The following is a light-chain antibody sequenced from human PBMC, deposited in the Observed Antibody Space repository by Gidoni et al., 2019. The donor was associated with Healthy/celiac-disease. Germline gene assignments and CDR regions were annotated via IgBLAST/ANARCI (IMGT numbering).Light chain of an antibody. J-gene: IGKJ4*01. CDR1: KSSSSY. V-gene: IGKV1-39*01. CDR2: AAS. Sequence: EIQRTQSPSSLSASVGDRVTLTCRSSKSSSSYLNWYQQKPGKAPKLLIYAASSLQSGVPSRFSGSGSGTDFTLTISSLQPEDFATYYCQQSYSTPLTFGGGTKVEIK. CDR3: QQSYSTPLT.